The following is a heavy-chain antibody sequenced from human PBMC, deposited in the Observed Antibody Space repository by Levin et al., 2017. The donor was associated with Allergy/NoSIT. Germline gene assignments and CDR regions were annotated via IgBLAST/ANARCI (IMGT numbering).Heavy chain of an antibody. J-gene: IGHJ4*02. CDR3: LKASILAQHFDY. Sequence: PGGSLRLSCEASGFDFSSYGMHWVRQAPGKGLEWVAVISYDGRNKYYGDSVKGRFTISRDKSKNTVLLQMNSLRGEDTAVYYCLKASILAQHFDYWGQGVLVTVSS. D-gene: IGHD1/OR15-1a*01. V-gene: IGHV3-30*18. CDR1: GFDFSSYG. CDR2: ISYDGRNK.